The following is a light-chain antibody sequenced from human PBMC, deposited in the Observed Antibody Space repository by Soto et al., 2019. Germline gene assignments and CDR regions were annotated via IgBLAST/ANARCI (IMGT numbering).Light chain of an antibody. CDR1: QSVNSY. CDR3: QQRSTWPRIT. J-gene: IGKJ4*01. CDR2: DAS. V-gene: IGKV3-11*01. Sequence: EIVLTQSPATLSLSPGERATLSCRASQSVNSYLAWYQRKPGQAPRLLITDASNRATGIPARFSGSGSGTDFTLTIGSLEPEDFAVYYCQQRSTWPRITFGGGTKVEIK.